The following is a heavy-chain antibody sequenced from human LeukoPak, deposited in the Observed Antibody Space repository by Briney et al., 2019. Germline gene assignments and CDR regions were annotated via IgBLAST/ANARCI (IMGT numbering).Heavy chain of an antibody. Sequence: GGSLRLSCAASGFTFSSYNMNWVRQAPGKGLEWVSSINSSSSYIYYADSVKCRFTISRDNAKNTLYLQMNSLRAEDTAVYYCARAPGQNHAFDIWGQGTMVTVSS. CDR2: INSSSSYI. V-gene: IGHV3-21*01. CDR3: ARAPGQNHAFDI. J-gene: IGHJ3*02. CDR1: GFTFSSYN.